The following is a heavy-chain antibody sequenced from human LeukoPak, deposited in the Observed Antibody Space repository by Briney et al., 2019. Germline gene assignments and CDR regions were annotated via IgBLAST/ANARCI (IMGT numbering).Heavy chain of an antibody. J-gene: IGHJ6*04. CDR2: IRYDGSNK. D-gene: IGHD4-17*01. V-gene: IGHV3-30*02. CDR3: AKDEKGFTRLRGLLDV. CDR1: GFTCSSYG. Sequence: QTGGSLRLSCAASGFTCSSYGMHWVRQAPGKGLEWVAFIRYDGSNKYYADSVKGRFTISRDNSKNTLYLQMNSLRAEDTAVYYCAKDEKGFTRLRGLLDVWGKGTTVTISS.